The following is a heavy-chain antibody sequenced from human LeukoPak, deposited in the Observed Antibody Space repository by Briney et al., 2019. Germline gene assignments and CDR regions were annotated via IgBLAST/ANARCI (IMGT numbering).Heavy chain of an antibody. CDR3: AKEGRSLQTY. CDR1: GFTFSNYA. CDR2: ISGSGGSP. Sequence: PGGSLRLSCAASGFTFSNYAMSWVRQAPGKGLEWVSAISGSGGSPYYADSVKGRFTISRDNSKNTLYLQMSSLRVEDTAVYYCAKEGRSLQTYWGQGTLVTVSS. V-gene: IGHV3-23*01. D-gene: IGHD5-24*01. J-gene: IGHJ4*02.